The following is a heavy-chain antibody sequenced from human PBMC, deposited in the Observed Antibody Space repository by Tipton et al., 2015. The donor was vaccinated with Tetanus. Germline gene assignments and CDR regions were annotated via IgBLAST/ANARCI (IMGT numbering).Heavy chain of an antibody. V-gene: IGHV1-2*02. CDR2: IDPKSGDT. J-gene: IGHJ4*02. CDR1: GYTFTDYH. CDR3: ARDAGPAGGGSFDY. D-gene: IGHD3-10*01. Sequence: QVQLVQSGAEVKKPGASVKVSCKPSGYTFTDYHMQWVRQAPGQGLEWMGWIDPKSGDTDFAQKFQGRVTMTRDSSISTVYMERSRLRPDGTAVYYCARDAGPAGGGSFDYWGQGTLVTVSS.